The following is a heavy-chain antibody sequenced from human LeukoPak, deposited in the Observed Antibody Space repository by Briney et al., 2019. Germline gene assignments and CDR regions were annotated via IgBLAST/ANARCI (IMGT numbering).Heavy chain of an antibody. J-gene: IGHJ4*02. CDR2: INPNSGGT. Sequence: GASVKVSCKASGYTFTGYYMHWVRQAPGQGREWMGWINPNSGGTNYAQKFQGRVTMTRDTSISTAYMELSRLRSDDTAVYYCARVYPRGGWYVWLDYWGQGTLVTVSS. CDR1: GYTFTGYY. D-gene: IGHD6-19*01. V-gene: IGHV1-2*02. CDR3: ARVYPRGGWYVWLDY.